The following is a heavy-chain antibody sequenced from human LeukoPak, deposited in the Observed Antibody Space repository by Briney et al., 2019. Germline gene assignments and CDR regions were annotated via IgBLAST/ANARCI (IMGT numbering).Heavy chain of an antibody. D-gene: IGHD5-24*01. Sequence: GGSLRLSCAASGFPFSSYAMSWVREAPGGGLEWVSAISGSGGSTYYADSVKGRFTISRDNSKNTLYLQMNSLRAEDTAVYYCAKGLEMATNNYGMDVWGQGTTVTVSS. CDR1: GFPFSSYA. J-gene: IGHJ6*02. V-gene: IGHV3-23*01. CDR3: AKGLEMATNNYGMDV. CDR2: ISGSGGST.